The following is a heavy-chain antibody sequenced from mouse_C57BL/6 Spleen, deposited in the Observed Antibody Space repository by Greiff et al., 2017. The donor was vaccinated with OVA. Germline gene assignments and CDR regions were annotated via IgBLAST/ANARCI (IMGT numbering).Heavy chain of an antibody. CDR2: IDPETGGT. CDR1: GYTFTDYE. V-gene: IGHV1-15*01. Sequence: VQLQQSGAELVRPGASVTLSCKASGYTFTDYEMHWVKQTPVHGLEWIGAIDPETGGTAYNQKFKGKAILTADTSSSTAYMELRSLTSEDSAVYYCTRHLMVTRRDYDVGCWGKGTSVTVSS. CDR3: TRHLMVTRRDYDVGC. D-gene: IGHD2-3*01. J-gene: IGHJ4*01.